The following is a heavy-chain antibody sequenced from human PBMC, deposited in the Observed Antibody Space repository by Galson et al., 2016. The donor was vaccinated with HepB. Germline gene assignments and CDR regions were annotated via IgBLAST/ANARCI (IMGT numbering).Heavy chain of an antibody. CDR2: WYYTGRT. Sequence: SETLSLTCTVSGGSINSYYWSWIRQPPGKGLEWIGYWYYTGRTNYNPSLNTRVTISVDTSKNQFSLKLTSVTAADTAVYYCARDIYDSSGFYYLSRWGQGTLVTVSS. J-gene: IGHJ4*02. CDR1: GGSINSYY. CDR3: ARDIYDSSGFYYLSR. D-gene: IGHD3-22*01. V-gene: IGHV4-59*01.